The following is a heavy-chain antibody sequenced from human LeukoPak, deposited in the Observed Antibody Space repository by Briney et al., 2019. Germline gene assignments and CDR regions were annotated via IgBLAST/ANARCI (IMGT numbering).Heavy chain of an antibody. J-gene: IGHJ6*02. CDR1: GYSFTSYW. Sequence: GESLKISCKGSGYSFTSYWIGWVRQMPGKGLEWMGIIYPGDSDTRYSPSFQGQVTISADKSISTAYLQWSSLKASDTAMYYCARQAGTTGTTGRWRGTLNYYYGMDVWGQGTTVTVSS. CDR3: ARQAGTTGTTGRWRGTLNYYYGMDV. CDR2: IYPGDSDT. D-gene: IGHD1-1*01. V-gene: IGHV5-51*01.